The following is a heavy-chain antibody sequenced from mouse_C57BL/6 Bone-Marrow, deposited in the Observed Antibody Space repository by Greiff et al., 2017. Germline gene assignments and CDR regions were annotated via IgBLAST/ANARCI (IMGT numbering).Heavy chain of an antibody. D-gene: IGHD1-1*01. J-gene: IGHJ1*03. CDR2: TFYSGIT. CDR1: GFSFNSDCF. Sequence: VQLQQSGPSLVRPSQSLSLSCTVSGFSFNSDCFWFLIRRFPGNILEYIGFTFYSGITYYNPSLESRTYITRDTAKNPFSLKLSAVTTEDTATYYCAREGGTTGYFDVWGTGTTVTVSS. CDR3: AREGGTTGYFDV. V-gene: IGHV3-3*01.